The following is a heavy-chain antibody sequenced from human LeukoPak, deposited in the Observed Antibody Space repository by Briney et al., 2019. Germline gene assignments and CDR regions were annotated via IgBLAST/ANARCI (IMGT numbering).Heavy chain of an antibody. CDR3: VYGAATFDY. J-gene: IGHJ4*02. D-gene: IGHD4-17*01. CDR2: ISYDGSNK. V-gene: IGHV3-30*03. CDR1: GFTFSSYG. Sequence: GGSLRLSCAASGFTFSSYGMHWVRQAPGKGLEWVAVISYDGSNKYYADSVKGRFTISRDNSKNTLYLQMNSLRAEDTAVYYCVYGAATFDYWGQGTLVTVSS.